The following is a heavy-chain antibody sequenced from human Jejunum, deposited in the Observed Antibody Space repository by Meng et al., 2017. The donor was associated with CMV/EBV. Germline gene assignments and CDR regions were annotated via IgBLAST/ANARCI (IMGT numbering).Heavy chain of an antibody. V-gene: IGHV4-39*07. CDR2: SYDSGRT. D-gene: IGHD3-22*01. J-gene: IGHJ3*02. CDR3: ARDYYDRSGSYWDAFDI. CDR1: MSSSSYY. Sequence: MSSSSYYEGWIRQPPGKGLEWIGSSYDSGRTHYNPSLKSRVSMSVDTSKKQFSLKLSSVTAADTAVYYCARDYYDRSGSYWDAFDIWGQGTMVTVSS.